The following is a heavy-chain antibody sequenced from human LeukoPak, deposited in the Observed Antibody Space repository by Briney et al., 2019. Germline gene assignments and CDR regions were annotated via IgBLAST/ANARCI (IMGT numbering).Heavy chain of an antibody. CDR1: GSTFSSYG. CDR3: AKKGVSFDP. Sequence: QTGGSLRLSCAASGSTFSSYGMHWVRQAPGRGLEWVAFIRYDGSNKYYADSVKGRFTISRDNSKNTLYLQMNSLRAEDTAVYYCAKKGVSFDPWAREPWSPSPQ. CDR2: IRYDGSNK. V-gene: IGHV3-30*02. J-gene: IGHJ5*02. D-gene: IGHD2-8*01.